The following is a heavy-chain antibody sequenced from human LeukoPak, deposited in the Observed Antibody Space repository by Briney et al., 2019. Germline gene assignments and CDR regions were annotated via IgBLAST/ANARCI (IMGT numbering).Heavy chain of an antibody. Sequence: PGGSLRLSCVGSGFTFSNYWMNWVRQAPGKGLQWVANIKEDGSERYYVDSVKGRFTISRDNAKNSVYLEMNSLRVEDTALYFCRRGHYDECARDQGTLVTVSS. J-gene: IGHJ4*02. CDR1: GFTFSNYW. CDR2: IKEDGSER. CDR3: RRGHYDECA. D-gene: IGHD3-22*01. V-gene: IGHV3-7*01.